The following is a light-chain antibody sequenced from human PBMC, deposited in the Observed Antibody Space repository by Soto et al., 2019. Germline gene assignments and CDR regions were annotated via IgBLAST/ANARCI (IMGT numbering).Light chain of an antibody. CDR1: QSVSNN. Sequence: ILMTQSPATLSVSPGERATLSCRASQSVSNNLAWYQQKPVQAPRLLIYDASTSATGIPARFSGSGSGTEFTLTISGLQSEDFAVYYCQQYNNWTPWTFGQGTKVEIK. CDR2: DAS. CDR3: QQYNNWTPWT. J-gene: IGKJ1*01. V-gene: IGKV3-15*01.